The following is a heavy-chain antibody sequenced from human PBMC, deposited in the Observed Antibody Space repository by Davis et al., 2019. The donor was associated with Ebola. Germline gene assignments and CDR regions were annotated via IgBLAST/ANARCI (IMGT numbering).Heavy chain of an antibody. CDR1: GFTFSSYW. D-gene: IGHD3-9*01. Sequence: GESLKISCAASGFTFSSYWMHWVRQAPGKGLVWVSRINPDGSFTDYADSVKGRFSISRDSTSNTLYLQMNSLRAEDTAVYYCASRRGGPQNGWDILAGYPWGQGTLVTVSS. CDR2: INPDGSFT. V-gene: IGHV3-74*01. J-gene: IGHJ4*02. CDR3: ASRRGGPQNGWDILAGYP.